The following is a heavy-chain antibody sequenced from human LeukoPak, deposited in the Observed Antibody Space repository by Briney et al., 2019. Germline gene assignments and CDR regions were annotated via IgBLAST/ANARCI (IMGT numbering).Heavy chain of an antibody. Sequence: ASVKVSCKVSGYTLTELSIHWVRQAPGKGLEWMGGFDPEDGETIYAQKFQGRVTMTEDTSTDTAYMELSSVRSEDTAVYYCATGTTVTTSTGAYYYYYYLDVWGKGTTVTVSS. J-gene: IGHJ6*03. CDR3: ATGTTVTTSTGAYYYYYYLDV. CDR1: GYTLTELS. V-gene: IGHV1-24*01. CDR2: FDPEDGET. D-gene: IGHD4-17*01.